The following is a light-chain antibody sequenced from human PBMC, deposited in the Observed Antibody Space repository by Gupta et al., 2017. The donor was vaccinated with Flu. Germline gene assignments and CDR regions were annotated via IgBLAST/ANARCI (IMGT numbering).Light chain of an antibody. J-gene: IGLJ3*02. V-gene: IGLV2-8*01. CDR2: YVN. CDR3: TSYTACNNSRLV. Sequence: HSALPKPPSAPGSPDRSVPISCPGTSSDVGYYEYVCWYQQHPGKAPNLLIFYVNKRPSGVADRCSCSKSGNTASLTASGLQAEDEADYYCTSYTACNNSRLVFGGGTKLTVL. CDR1: SSDVGYYEY.